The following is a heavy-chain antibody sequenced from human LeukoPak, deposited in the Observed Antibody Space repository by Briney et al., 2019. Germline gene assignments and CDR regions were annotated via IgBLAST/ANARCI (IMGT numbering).Heavy chain of an antibody. CDR1: SDSITSGSYY. J-gene: IGHJ3*02. V-gene: IGHV4-31*03. CDR2: IYYTGGT. Sequence: PSQTLSLTCTVSSDSITSGSYYWAWIRQHPGKGLEWIGYIYYTGGTHYNPSLKSRLTISVDTSENHFSLKLSSVTAADTAIYFCARAPGAFDIWGQGTMVTVSS. CDR3: ARAPGAFDI.